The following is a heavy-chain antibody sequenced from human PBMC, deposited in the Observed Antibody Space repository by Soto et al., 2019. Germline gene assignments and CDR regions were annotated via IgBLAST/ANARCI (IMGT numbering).Heavy chain of an antibody. Sequence: EVQLVESGGGLVQPGGSLRLSCAASGFTFSSYSMHWVRQAPGKGLEWVSYIRSSSSTIYYADSVNGRFTISRDNAKNSLYLQMNSLRAEETAVYYCARDNRASIIAARKGYYYYMDVWGKGTTVTVSS. CDR2: IRSSSSTI. CDR3: ARDNRASIIAARKGYYYYMDV. J-gene: IGHJ6*03. CDR1: GFTFSSYS. D-gene: IGHD6-6*01. V-gene: IGHV3-48*01.